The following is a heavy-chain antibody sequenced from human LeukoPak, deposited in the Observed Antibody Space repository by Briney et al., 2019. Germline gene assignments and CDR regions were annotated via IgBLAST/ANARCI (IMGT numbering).Heavy chain of an antibody. J-gene: IGHJ5*02. CDR2: IYPGDSDT. V-gene: IGHV5-51*01. CDR1: GYSFTSYW. Sequence: GESLKISCKGSGYSFTSYWIGWVRQMPGKGLEWMGIIYPGDSDTRYSPSFQGQVTISADKSISTAYLQWSSLKASDTAMYYCASTAKDCSGGSCYSSWFDPWGQGTLVTVSS. D-gene: IGHD2-15*01. CDR3: ASTAKDCSGGSCYSSWFDP.